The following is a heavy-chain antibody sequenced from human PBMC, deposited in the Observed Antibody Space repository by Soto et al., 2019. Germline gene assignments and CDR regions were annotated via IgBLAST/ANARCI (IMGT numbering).Heavy chain of an antibody. CDR2: INHSGST. Sequence: SETLSLTCAVYGGSFSGYYWSWIRQPPGKGLEWIGEINHSGSTNYNPSLKSQVTISVDTSKNQFSLNLSSVTAADTAVYYCAREAAAKFDYWGQGTLVTVSS. J-gene: IGHJ4*02. CDR1: GGSFSGYY. D-gene: IGHD6-13*01. V-gene: IGHV4-34*01. CDR3: AREAAAKFDY.